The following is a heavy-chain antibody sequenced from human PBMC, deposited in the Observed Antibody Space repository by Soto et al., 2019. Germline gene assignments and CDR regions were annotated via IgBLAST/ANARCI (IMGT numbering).Heavy chain of an antibody. V-gene: IGHV4-31*03. D-gene: IGHD5-12*01. CDR2: IYYSGST. Sequence: SETLSLTCTVSGGSISSGGYYWSWIRQHPGKGLEWIGYIYYSGSTYYNPSLKSRVTISVDTSKNQFSLKLSSVTAADTAVYYCASGVEMATIFDYWGQGTLVTVSS. J-gene: IGHJ4*02. CDR3: ASGVEMATIFDY. CDR1: GGSISSGGYY.